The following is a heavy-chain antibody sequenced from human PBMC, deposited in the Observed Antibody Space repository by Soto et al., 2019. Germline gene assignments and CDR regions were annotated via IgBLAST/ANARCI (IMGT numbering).Heavy chain of an antibody. J-gene: IGHJ4*02. Sequence: SETLSLTCAVSGGSISSSNWWSWVRQPPGKGLEWIGEIYHSGSTNYNPSLKSRVTISVDKSKNQFSLKLSSVTAADTAVYYCARGPLYSSGWYYFDYWGQGTLVTVSS. V-gene: IGHV4-4*02. CDR2: IYHSGST. CDR1: GGSISSSNW. D-gene: IGHD6-19*01. CDR3: ARGPLYSSGWYYFDY.